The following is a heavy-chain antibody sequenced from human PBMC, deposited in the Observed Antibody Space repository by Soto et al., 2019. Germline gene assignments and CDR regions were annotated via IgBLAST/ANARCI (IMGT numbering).Heavy chain of an antibody. Sequence: SETLSLTCAVYGGSFSGYYWSWIRQPPGKGLEWIGEINHSGSTNYNPSLKSRVTISVDTSKNQFSLKLSSVTAADTAVYYCARGGRLVRGVIIPPLLYWGQGTLVTVSS. CDR2: INHSGST. CDR1: GGSFSGYY. V-gene: IGHV4-34*01. J-gene: IGHJ4*02. CDR3: ARGGRLVRGVIIPPLLY. D-gene: IGHD3-10*01.